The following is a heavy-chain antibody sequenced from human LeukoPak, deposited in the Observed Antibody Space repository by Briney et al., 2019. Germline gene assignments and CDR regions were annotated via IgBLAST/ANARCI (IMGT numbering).Heavy chain of an antibody. V-gene: IGHV3-48*03. J-gene: IGHJ4*02. CDR2: ISSSGSTI. CDR3: ATQHTLWSPLDC. D-gene: IGHD3-10*01. Sequence: GGSLRLSGAASGFILSSYEMNWVRQGPGKGLEWLSYISSSGSTIYYADSVKGRFTISRDNAKNSLYLQMNSLRAEDTAVYSCATQHTLWSPLDCWGQGTLVTVSS. CDR1: GFILSSYE.